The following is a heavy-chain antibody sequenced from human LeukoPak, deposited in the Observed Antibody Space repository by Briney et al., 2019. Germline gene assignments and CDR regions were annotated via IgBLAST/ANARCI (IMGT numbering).Heavy chain of an antibody. CDR1: GFTFNNYA. D-gene: IGHD2-15*01. CDR3: ARSTPIDY. V-gene: IGHV3-23*01. CDR2: ISGTGGHT. Sequence: GGSLRLSCAASGFTFNNYAMSWVRQAPGKGLEWVSGISGTGGHTYYADPVKGRFTISRDNAKNTLYLQMNSLRAEDTAVYYCARSTPIDYWGQGTLVTVSS. J-gene: IGHJ4*02.